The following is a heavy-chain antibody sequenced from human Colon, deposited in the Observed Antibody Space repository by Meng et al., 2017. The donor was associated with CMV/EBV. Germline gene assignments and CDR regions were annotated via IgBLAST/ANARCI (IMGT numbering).Heavy chain of an antibody. CDR2: IYGGDGTT. Sequence: GESLKISCAASGFTFSSYAVNWVRQAPGKGLEWVSVIYGGDGTTYYADSVKGRFTISRDNSKNTVYLQMNGLRAEDTALYYCAKEGSLQLYVSNAFDVWGQGTMVTVSS. CDR3: AKEGSLQLYVSNAFDV. D-gene: IGHD3-16*01. CDR1: GFTFSSYA. J-gene: IGHJ3*01. V-gene: IGHV3-23*03.